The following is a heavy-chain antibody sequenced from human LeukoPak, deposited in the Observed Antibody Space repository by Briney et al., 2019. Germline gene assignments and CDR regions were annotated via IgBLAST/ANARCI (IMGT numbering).Heavy chain of an antibody. Sequence: SVKVSCKASGGTFSSYAISWVRQAPGQGLEWMGGIIPIFGTANYAQKFQGRVTITTDESTSTAYMELSSLRSEDTAVYYCARDQIAAAGTIWFDPWGQGTLVTVSS. CDR3: ARDQIAAAGTIWFDP. J-gene: IGHJ5*02. D-gene: IGHD6-13*01. CDR1: GGTFSSYA. CDR2: IIPIFGTA. V-gene: IGHV1-69*05.